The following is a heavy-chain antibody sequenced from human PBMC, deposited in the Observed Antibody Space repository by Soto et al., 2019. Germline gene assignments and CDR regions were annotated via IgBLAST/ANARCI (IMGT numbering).Heavy chain of an antibody. V-gene: IGHV4-59*11. CDR1: SHY. Sequence: SHYLTWIRQSPEKGLEWIGYMHYTGFSHYNPSLKSRLTISVDRSKNQFTLQLTSVTVADTAVYYCATSYGNAGYAYWGQGTQVTGSP. CDR2: MHYTGFS. J-gene: IGHJ4*02. D-gene: IGHD3-10*01. CDR3: ATSYGNAGYAY.